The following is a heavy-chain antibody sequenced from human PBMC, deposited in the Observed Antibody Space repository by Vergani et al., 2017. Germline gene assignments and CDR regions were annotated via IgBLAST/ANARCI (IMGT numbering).Heavy chain of an antibody. CDR2: ISGSGGST. CDR1: GFTFSSYA. V-gene: IGHV3-23*01. CDR3: AKWGGDFWSGYLNWFDP. J-gene: IGHJ5*02. Sequence: EVQLLESGGGLVQPGGSLRLSCAASGFTFSSYAMSWVRQAPGKGLEWVSAISGSGGSTYYADSVKGRFTISRDKSKNTLYLQMNSLIAEDTAVYYCAKWGGDFWSGYLNWFDPWGQGTLVTVSS. D-gene: IGHD3-3*01.